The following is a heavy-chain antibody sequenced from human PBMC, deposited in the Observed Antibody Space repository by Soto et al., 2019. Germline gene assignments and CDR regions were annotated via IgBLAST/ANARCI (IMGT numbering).Heavy chain of an antibody. CDR2: IRSKAYGGTT. CDR3: PSPQDYGEDYFDY. D-gene: IGHD4-17*01. CDR1: GFTFGDYA. Sequence: GGSLRLSCTASGFTFGDYAMSWFRQAPGKGLEWVGFIRSKAYGGTTEYAASVKGRFTISRDDSKSIAYLQMNSLKTEDTAGYYCPSPQDYGEDYFDYWGQGTLVTVSS. J-gene: IGHJ4*02. V-gene: IGHV3-49*03.